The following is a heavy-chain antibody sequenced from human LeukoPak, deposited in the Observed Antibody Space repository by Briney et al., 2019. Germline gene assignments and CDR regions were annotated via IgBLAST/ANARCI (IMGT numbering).Heavy chain of an antibody. CDR1: GYSISSAYY. V-gene: IGHV4-38-2*02. Sequence: SETLSLTCTVSGYSISSAYYWGWIRQPPGKGLEWIGTIYHTGSTYYNPSLKSRVTISVDTSKNQFSLKLSSVTAADTAVYYCARDQSAYYYYYMDVWGKGTTVTVSS. CDR2: IYHTGST. CDR3: ARDQSAYYYYYMDV. J-gene: IGHJ6*03.